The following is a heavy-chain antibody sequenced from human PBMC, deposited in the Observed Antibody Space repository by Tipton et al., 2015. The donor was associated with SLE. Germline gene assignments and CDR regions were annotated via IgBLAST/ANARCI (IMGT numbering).Heavy chain of an antibody. Sequence: TLSLTCAVSGYSISSGYYWGWIRQPPGKGLEWIGSIYHSGSTNYNPSLKSRVTISVDKSKNQFSLKLSSVTAADTAVYYCARAPRDAFDIWGQGTMVTVSS. V-gene: IGHV4-38-2*01. J-gene: IGHJ3*02. CDR2: IYHSGST. CDR1: GYSISSGYY. CDR3: ARAPRDAFDI.